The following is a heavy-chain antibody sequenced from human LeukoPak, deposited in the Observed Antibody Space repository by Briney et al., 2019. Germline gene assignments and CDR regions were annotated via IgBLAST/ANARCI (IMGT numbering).Heavy chain of an antibody. CDR3: ASVYSSGWYIEYFQH. CDR1: GGSISSSSYS. CDR2: IYYSGST. Sequence: PSETLSLTCTVSGGSISSSSYSWGWIRQPPGKGLEWIGSIYYSGSTYYNPSLKSRVTISVDTSKNQFSLKLSSVTAADTAVYYCASVYSSGWYIEYFQHWGQGTLVTVSS. V-gene: IGHV4-39*01. J-gene: IGHJ1*01. D-gene: IGHD6-19*01.